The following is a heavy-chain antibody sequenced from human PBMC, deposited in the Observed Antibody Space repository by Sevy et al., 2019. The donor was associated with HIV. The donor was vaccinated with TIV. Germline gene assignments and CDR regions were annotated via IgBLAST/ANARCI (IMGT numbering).Heavy chain of an antibody. D-gene: IGHD3-9*01. Sequence: SETLSLTCTVSGGSISNFYWSWIRQPPGKGLEWVGNIYYSARTNYNPSLKRRVTISVNTSKNKLSLRLNSVTAADTAVYYCAREPPYYDILSGYSYGMDVWGQGTTVTVSS. CDR1: GGSISNFY. J-gene: IGHJ6*02. CDR3: AREPPYYDILSGYSYGMDV. CDR2: IYYSART. V-gene: IGHV4-59*01.